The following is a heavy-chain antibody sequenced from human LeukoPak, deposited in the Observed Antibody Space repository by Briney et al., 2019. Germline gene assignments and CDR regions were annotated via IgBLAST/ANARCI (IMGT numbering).Heavy chain of an antibody. CDR3: ARISDGDPEGVFDI. V-gene: IGHV1-46*01. J-gene: IGHJ3*02. CDR2: INPSGGST. D-gene: IGHD4-17*01. CDR1: GYTFTSYY. Sequence: ASVKVSCKASGYTFTSYYIHWVRQAPGQGLEWMGIINPSGGSTSYALKFQGRVTMTSDASTSTLYMELSSLRSEDTAVYYCARISDGDPEGVFDIWGQGTMVTLSS.